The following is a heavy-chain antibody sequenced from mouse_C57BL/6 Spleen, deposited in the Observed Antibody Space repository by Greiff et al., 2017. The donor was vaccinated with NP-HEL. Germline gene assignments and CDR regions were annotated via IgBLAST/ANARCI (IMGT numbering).Heavy chain of an antibody. J-gene: IGHJ4*01. CDR3: ARGDYGSFAMGY. D-gene: IGHD1-1*01. Sequence: QVQLQQPGAELVKPGASVKLSCKASGYTFTSYWMHWVKQRPGRGLAWIGRIDPNSGGTKSNDKFKSTATLTVDKPSSTAYMQRCSLTSEDSAVYYCARGDYGSFAMGYWGQGTSVTVSS. V-gene: IGHV1-72*01. CDR2: IDPNSGGT. CDR1: GYTFTSYW.